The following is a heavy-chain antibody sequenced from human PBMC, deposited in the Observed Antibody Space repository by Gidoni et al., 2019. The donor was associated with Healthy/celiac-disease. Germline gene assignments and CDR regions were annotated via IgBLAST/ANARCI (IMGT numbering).Heavy chain of an antibody. CDR2: INHSGST. CDR1: GASFSGYY. V-gene: IGHV4-34*01. D-gene: IGHD2-2*01. Sequence: QVQLQQWGAGLLKPSETLSLTCAVYGASFSGYYWSRLRQPPGKGLEWIGEINHSGSTNYNPSLKSRVTTSVDTSKNQFSLKLSSVTAADTAVYYCARVGAYDVVVAAAIAGDYGMDVWGQGTTVTVSS. J-gene: IGHJ6*02. CDR3: ARVGAYDVVVAAAIAGDYGMDV.